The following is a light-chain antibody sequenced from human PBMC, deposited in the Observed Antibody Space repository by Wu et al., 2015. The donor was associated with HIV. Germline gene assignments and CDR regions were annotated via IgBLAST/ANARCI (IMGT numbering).Light chain of an antibody. CDR1: QSVGSSY. CDR3: QQYGGSPPKLT. J-gene: IGKJ4*01. Sequence: EIVLTQSPGTLSLSPGERATLSCRASQSVGSSYLAWYQQRLGQAPRLLIYGASTRATGIPDRFSGSGSGTDFTLSISRLEPEDFAVYYCQQYGGSPPKLTFGGGTKVEIK. CDR2: GAS. V-gene: IGKV3-20*01.